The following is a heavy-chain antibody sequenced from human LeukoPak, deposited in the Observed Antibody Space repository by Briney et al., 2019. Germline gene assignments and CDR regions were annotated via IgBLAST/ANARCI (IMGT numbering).Heavy chain of an antibody. CDR3: ARERQQLPGFDY. CDR1: GGISSSYA. D-gene: IGHD6-13*01. V-gene: IGHV1-69*13. CDR2: IIPIFGTA. J-gene: IGHJ4*02. Sequence: ASMKVSCKASGGISSSYAISWVRQAPGQGLEWMGGIIPIFGTANYAQKFQGRVTITADESTTTAYMELSSLRSEDTAVYYCARERQQLPGFDYWGQGTLVTVSS.